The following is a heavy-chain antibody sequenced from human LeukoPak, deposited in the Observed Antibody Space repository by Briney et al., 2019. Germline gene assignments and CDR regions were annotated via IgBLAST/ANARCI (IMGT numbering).Heavy chain of an antibody. D-gene: IGHD5-12*01. CDR3: ARDYSGYENYYYYYGMDV. V-gene: IGHV1-2*02. J-gene: IGHJ6*02. CDR2: INPNSGGT. CDR1: GYTFNGYY. Sequence: ASVKVSCKAPGYTFNGYYMHWVRQAPGQGLEWMGWINPNSGGTNYAQKFQGRVTMTRDTSISTAYMELSRLRSDDTAVYYCARDYSGYENYYYYYGMDVWGQGTTVTVSS.